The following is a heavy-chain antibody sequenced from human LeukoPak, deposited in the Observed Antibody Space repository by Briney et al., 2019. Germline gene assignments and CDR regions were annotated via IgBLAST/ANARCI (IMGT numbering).Heavy chain of an antibody. CDR2: IGGGGEST. V-gene: IGHV3-23*01. Sequence: GGSLRLSCAASGFTFSSYAMSWVRQAPGKGPEWVSTIGGGGESTYYADSVKGRFTISRDNSKNTVYLQMNSLRAEDTAVYYCAKVLSGSQDYWGQGTLVTVFS. CDR3: AKVLSGSQDY. D-gene: IGHD1-26*01. CDR1: GFTFSSYA. J-gene: IGHJ4*02.